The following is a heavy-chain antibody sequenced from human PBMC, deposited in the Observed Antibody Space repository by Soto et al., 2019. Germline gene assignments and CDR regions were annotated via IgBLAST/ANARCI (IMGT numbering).Heavy chain of an antibody. CDR2: IKQDGSEI. D-gene: IGHD6-13*01. CDR1: GFTFSNYR. J-gene: IGHJ4*02. V-gene: IGHV3-7*01. Sequence: EVQLVESGGGLVQPGGSLRLSCAASGFTFSNYRMSWVRQAPGKGLEWVANIKQDGSEIYYVDSVKGRFTISRDNGKNSLYLQMNSLRVEDTAVYYCARKLVEYWGQGTLVTVSS. CDR3: ARKLVEY.